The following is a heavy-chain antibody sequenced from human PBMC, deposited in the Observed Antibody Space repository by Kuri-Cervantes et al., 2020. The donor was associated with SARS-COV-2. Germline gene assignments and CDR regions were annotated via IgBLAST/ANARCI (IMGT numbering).Heavy chain of an antibody. J-gene: IGHJ4*02. Sequence: GESLKISCAASGFTFSSYSMNWARQAPGKGLEWVSSISSSSSYIYYADSVKGRFTISRDNAKNSLYLQMNSLRAEDTAVYYCARDLRMGKSLDYWGQGTLVTVSS. D-gene: IGHD7-27*01. CDR1: GFTFSSYS. CDR3: ARDLRMGKSLDY. CDR2: ISSSSSYI. V-gene: IGHV3-21*04.